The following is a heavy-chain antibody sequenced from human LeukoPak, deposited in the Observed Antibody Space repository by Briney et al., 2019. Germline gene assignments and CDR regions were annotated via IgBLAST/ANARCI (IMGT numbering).Heavy chain of an antibody. D-gene: IGHD3-22*01. J-gene: IGHJ6*02. Sequence: SVKVSCKASGGTFSSYAISWVRQAPGQGLEWMGGIIPIFGTANYAQKFQGRVTITADESTSTAYMELSSLRSEDTAVYYCARDSRYYDSSGYLTYYYYGMDVWGQGTTVTVSS. CDR3: ARDSRYYDSSGYLTYYYYGMDV. V-gene: IGHV1-69*13. CDR2: IIPIFGTA. CDR1: GGTFSSYA.